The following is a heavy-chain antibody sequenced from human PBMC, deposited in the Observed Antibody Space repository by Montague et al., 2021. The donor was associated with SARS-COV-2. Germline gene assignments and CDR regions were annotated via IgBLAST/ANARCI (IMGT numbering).Heavy chain of an antibody. D-gene: IGHD5-12*01. Sequence: CAISGDSVSRNSAAWNWIRQSPSRGLEWLGRTYYRSKWHNDYAVSVKSRITINPDTSKNQFSLQPKSVTPEDTAVYYCARGWVATIPHMDNWGQGSLVIVSS. V-gene: IGHV6-1*01. J-gene: IGHJ4*02. CDR2: TYYRSKWHN. CDR3: ARGWVATIPHMDN. CDR1: GDSVSRNSAA.